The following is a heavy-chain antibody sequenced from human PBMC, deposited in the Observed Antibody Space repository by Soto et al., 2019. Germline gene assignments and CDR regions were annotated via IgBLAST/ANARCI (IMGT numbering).Heavy chain of an antibody. CDR3: AKAPRTPTVTTIWGSFFDY. CDR2: ISYDGSNK. Sequence: QVQLVESGGGVVQPGRSLRLSCAASGFTFSSYGMHWVRQAPGKGLEWVAVISYDGSNKYYADSVKGRFTISRDNSKNTLYLQMNSLRAEDTAVYYCAKAPRTPTVTTIWGSFFDYWGQGTLVTVSS. V-gene: IGHV3-30*18. J-gene: IGHJ4*02. CDR1: GFTFSSYG. D-gene: IGHD4-17*01.